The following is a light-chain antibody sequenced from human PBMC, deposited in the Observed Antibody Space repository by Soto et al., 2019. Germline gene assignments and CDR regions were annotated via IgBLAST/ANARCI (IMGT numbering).Light chain of an antibody. CDR3: QHANSFPIT. CDR1: QSISSY. V-gene: IGKV1-39*01. CDR2: AAS. Sequence: DIQMTQSPSSLSASVGDRVTITCRASQSISSYLNWYQQKPGKAPKLLIYAASSLQSGVPSRFSGSGSGTDFTLTITSLQPEDSATYYCQHANSFPITFGQGTRLEIK. J-gene: IGKJ5*01.